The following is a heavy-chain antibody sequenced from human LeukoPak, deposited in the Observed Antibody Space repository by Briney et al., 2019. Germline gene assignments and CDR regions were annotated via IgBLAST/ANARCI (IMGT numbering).Heavy chain of an antibody. CDR3: AKARITMVRGGSGFDY. D-gene: IGHD3-10*01. CDR1: GFTFSSYG. Sequence: GGSLRLSCAASGFTFSSYGMHWVRQAPGKGLEWVAVISYDGSNKYYADSVKGRFTISRDNSKNTLYLQMNSLRAEDTAVYYCAKARITMVRGGSGFDYWGQGTLVTVSS. J-gene: IGHJ4*02. V-gene: IGHV3-30*18. CDR2: ISYDGSNK.